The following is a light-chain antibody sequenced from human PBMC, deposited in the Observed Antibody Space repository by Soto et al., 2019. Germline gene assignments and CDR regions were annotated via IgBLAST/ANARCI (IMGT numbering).Light chain of an antibody. J-gene: IGKJ3*01. CDR3: QKYSSVPV. Sequence: DIPMTQSPSSLSASVGDRVTITCRGSQGFSNYVAWYQQKPGKPPKLLIYAASTLQSGVPSRFSGSGSGTDFTLTINSLQPEDVATYSCQKYSSVPVFGSGTKVDIK. CDR2: AAS. CDR1: QGFSNY. V-gene: IGKV1-27*01.